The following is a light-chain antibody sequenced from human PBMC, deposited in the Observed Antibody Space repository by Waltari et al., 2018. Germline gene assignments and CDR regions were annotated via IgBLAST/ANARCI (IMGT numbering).Light chain of an antibody. CDR1: SSDVGRYNF. J-gene: IGLJ2*01. CDR3: STYTSSATVV. CDR2: DVS. Sequence: QSALTQPASVSGSPGQSITISCTGTSSDVGRYNFVSWYQQHPGKAPKLMIYDVSNRHSGVSNRFSGSKSGNTASLTISGLQAEDEADYYCSTYTSSATVVFGGGTKLTVL. V-gene: IGLV2-14*03.